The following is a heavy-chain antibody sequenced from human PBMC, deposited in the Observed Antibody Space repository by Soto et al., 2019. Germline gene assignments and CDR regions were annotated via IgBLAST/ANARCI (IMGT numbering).Heavy chain of an antibody. CDR3: AKDPPRGSAGAFDI. V-gene: IGHV3-23*01. D-gene: IGHD3-16*01. J-gene: IGHJ3*02. Sequence: EVQLLESGGGLVQPGGSLGLSCAASGFSFNNYGMSWVRQAPGKGLEWVSSISGNGGSIYYADSVKGRFTVSRDNSKNTVFVFMNSLRAEDTAVYYCAKDPPRGSAGAFDIWGQGTMVTVSS. CDR2: ISGNGGSI. CDR1: GFSFNNYG.